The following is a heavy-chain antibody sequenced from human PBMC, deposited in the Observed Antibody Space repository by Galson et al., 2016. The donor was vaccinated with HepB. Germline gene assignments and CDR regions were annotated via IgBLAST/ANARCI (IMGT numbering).Heavy chain of an antibody. CDR3: ARVARGYCRHTPCYGYWFDP. CDR1: GFSFSDTKMG. CDR2: IFSNDEK. J-gene: IGHJ5*02. D-gene: IGHD2-15*01. Sequence: PALVKPTQTLTLTCTVSGFSFSDTKMGVSWIRQPPGKALEWLAHIFSNDEKSYISSLNTRLTISKDTSKGQVVLTMTNMAPDDTATYYCARVARGYCRHTPCYGYWFDPWGPGTLITVSS. V-gene: IGHV2-26*01.